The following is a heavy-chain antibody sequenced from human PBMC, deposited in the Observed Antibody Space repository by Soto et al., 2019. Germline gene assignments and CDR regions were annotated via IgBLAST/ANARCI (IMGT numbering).Heavy chain of an antibody. D-gene: IGHD6-19*01. J-gene: IGHJ4*02. CDR2: IIPMLGTA. CDR1: GGTFSSYA. V-gene: IGHV1-69*12. CDR3: ARELVAVAVAGSAFAY. Sequence: QVQLVQSGAEVKKPGSSVKVSCKASGGTFSSYATSWVRQAPGQGLEWMGGIIPMLGTAHYAQKFQGRVTIAAAEPTSTDHMELSSLRSEDTAVYYCARELVAVAVAGSAFAYWGQGSLVIVSS.